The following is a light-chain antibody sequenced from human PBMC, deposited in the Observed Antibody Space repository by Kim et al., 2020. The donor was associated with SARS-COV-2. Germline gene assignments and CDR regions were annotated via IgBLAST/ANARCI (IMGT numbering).Light chain of an antibody. CDR3: SSYTSSSTWV. CDR1: SSDVGGYNY. Sequence: QSALTQPASVSGSPGQSITISCTGTSSDVGGYNYVSWYQQHPGKAPKLMIYDVSKRPSGVSNRFSGSKSGNTASLTISGLQAEDEADYYCSSYTSSSTWVFSGMTQLSVL. J-gene: IGLJ3*02. V-gene: IGLV2-14*01. CDR2: DVS.